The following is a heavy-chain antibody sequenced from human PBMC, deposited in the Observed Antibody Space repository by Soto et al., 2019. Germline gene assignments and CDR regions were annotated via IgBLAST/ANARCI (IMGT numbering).Heavy chain of an antibody. CDR3: VTDIGGGGWYSLAY. CDR1: GFRFSGYG. D-gene: IGHD2-15*01. J-gene: IGHJ4*02. CDR2: IWYDGSKT. Sequence: QVPLVESGGGVVQPGTSLSLACAAAGFRFSGYGMQWVRQTPGKGLGWVGVIWYDGSKTFYADSVNSRFTISRENSNNNLLLQIDSLRAEVTAVYRCVTDIGGGGWYSLAYWGPGSLVTVSS. V-gene: IGHV3-33*03.